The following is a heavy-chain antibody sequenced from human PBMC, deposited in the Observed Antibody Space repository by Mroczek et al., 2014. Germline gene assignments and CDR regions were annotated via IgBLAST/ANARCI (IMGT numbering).Heavy chain of an antibody. V-gene: IGHV4-34*01. J-gene: IGHJ6*03. CDR2: INHSGST. CDR3: ARVPFGVFWSGYVRGSGFMDV. D-gene: IGHD3-3*01. Sequence: QVQLQHGAAGLLKPSETLSLTCAVYGGSFSGYYWSWIRQPPGKGLEWIGEINHSGSTNYNPSLKSRVTISVDTSKNQFSLKLSSVTAADTAVYYCARVPFGVFWSGYVRGSGFMDVWGKGTTVTVSS. CDR1: GGSFSGYY.